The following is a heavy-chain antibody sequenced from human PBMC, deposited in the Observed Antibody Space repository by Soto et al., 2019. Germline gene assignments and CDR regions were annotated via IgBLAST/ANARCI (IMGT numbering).Heavy chain of an antibody. CDR2: IYWDDDK. CDR1: GFSVSTYGVG. V-gene: IGHV2-5*02. CDR3: AQWYHSDSSGYYSFDY. Sequence: QITLKESGPTLVKPTQTLTLTCSISGFSVSTYGVGVGWIRQPPGKALEWLALIYWDDDKRYSPSLKSRLTISKDTSKNHVVLTMTNMDPVDTATYYCAQWYHSDSSGYYSFDYWGQGTLVTVSS. D-gene: IGHD3-22*01. J-gene: IGHJ4*02.